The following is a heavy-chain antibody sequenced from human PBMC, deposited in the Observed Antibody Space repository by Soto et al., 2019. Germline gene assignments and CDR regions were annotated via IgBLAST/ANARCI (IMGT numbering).Heavy chain of an antibody. CDR2: ISSSSTTI. D-gene: IGHD1-1*01. J-gene: IGHJ1*01. V-gene: IGHV3-48*01. Sequence: EVQLVESGGGVVQPGGSLRLSCEASGFTVSNFGINWFRQAPGKGLEWVSHISSSSTTIYYAESVKGRFTISRDNAKNSLYLQMSSLRGEDTAVYYCATSFITTIGTTAWGQGTLVTVSS. CDR3: ATSFITTIGTTA. CDR1: GFTVSNFG.